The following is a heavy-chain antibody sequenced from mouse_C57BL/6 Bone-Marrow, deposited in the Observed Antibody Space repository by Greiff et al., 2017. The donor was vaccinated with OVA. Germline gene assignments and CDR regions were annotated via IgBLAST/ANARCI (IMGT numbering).Heavy chain of an antibody. V-gene: IGHV3-6*01. Sequence: EVKLMESGPGLVKPSQSLSLTCSVTGYSITSGYYWNWIRQFPGNQLEWMGYISYDGSNNYNQYLKNQISITRDTSKYQFFLKLNSVTTEDTATYYCATRPYYSNYVHYFDYWGQGTTLTVSS. CDR3: ATRPYYSNYVHYFDY. CDR1: GYSITSGYY. J-gene: IGHJ2*01. D-gene: IGHD2-5*01. CDR2: ISYDGSN.